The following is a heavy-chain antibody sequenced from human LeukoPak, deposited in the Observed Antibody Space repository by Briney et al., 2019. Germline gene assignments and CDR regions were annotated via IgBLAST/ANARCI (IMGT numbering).Heavy chain of an antibody. J-gene: IGHJ4*02. CDR1: GFTFNTHW. Sequence: GGSLRLSCEAPGFTFNTHWMNWVRQTPGKGLEWMANISPDGSDEFYVDSVKGRFTISRDNAKNSVYLQVNNLRAEDTGVYYCSGRSGFSSIYWGQGILVTVSS. CDR2: ISPDGSDE. CDR3: SGRSGFSSIY. V-gene: IGHV3-7*01. D-gene: IGHD2-2*01.